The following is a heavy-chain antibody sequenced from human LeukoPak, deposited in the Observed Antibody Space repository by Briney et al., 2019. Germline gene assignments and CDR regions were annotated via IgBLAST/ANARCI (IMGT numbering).Heavy chain of an antibody. CDR2: IYTSGST. CDR3: ARSTARPDARTEFDY. D-gene: IGHD5-18*01. V-gene: IGHV4-61*02. Sequence: PSETLSLTCTVSGGSISSGSYYWSWIRQPAGKGLEWIGRIYTSGSTNYNPSLKSRVTISVDTSKNQFSLELSSVTAADTAVYYCARSTARPDARTEFDYWGQGTLVTVSS. J-gene: IGHJ4*02. CDR1: GGSISSGSYY.